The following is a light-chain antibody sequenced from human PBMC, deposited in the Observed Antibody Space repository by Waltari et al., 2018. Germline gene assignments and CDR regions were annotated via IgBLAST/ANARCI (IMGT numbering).Light chain of an antibody. CDR1: QSVSSSY. CDR2: GAS. Sequence: IVLTPSPGTLSLSPGERATPSCRASQSVSSSYLAWYQQKPGQAPRLLIYGASSRATGIPDRFSGSGSGTDFTLTISRLEPEDFAVYYCQQYGSSPLYTFGQGTKLEIK. J-gene: IGKJ2*01. V-gene: IGKV3-20*01. CDR3: QQYGSSPLYT.